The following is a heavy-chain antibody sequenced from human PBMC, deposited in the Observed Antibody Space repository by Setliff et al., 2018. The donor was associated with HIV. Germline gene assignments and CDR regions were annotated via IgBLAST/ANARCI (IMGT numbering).Heavy chain of an antibody. V-gene: IGHV3-23*01. Sequence: GESLKISCAASGFSFSNYAMTWVRQAPGKGLEWVSTIANGINTYYADSVRGRFTISRDNSKNTLYLQMNSLRAEDTAKYYCALRQRGGLVGAGNAFDIWGQGTMVTVSS. CDR3: ALRQRGGLVGAGNAFDI. CDR2: IANGINT. D-gene: IGHD1-26*01. CDR1: GFSFSNYA. J-gene: IGHJ3*02.